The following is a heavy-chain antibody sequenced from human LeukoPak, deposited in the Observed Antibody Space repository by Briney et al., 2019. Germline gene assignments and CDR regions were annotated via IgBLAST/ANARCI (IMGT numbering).Heavy chain of an antibody. CDR2: IYPGDSDT. CDR1: GYSFTSYW. CDR3: ASSKSSSWYPFYLDY. V-gene: IGHV5-51*01. D-gene: IGHD6-13*01. Sequence: GESLKISCKGSGYSFTSYWIGWVRQMPGKGLEWMGIIYPGDSDTRYSPSLQGQVTISADKSFSTAYLQWSSLKASDTAIYYCASSKSSSWYPFYLDYWGQGTLVTVSS. J-gene: IGHJ4*02.